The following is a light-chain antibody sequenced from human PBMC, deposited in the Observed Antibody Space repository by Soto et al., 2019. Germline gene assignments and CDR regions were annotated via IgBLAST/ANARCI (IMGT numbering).Light chain of an antibody. CDR2: WAS. CDR3: QQYYSTLS. J-gene: IGKJ1*01. CDR1: QSVLYSSNNKNY. Sequence: DIVMTQSPDSLAVSLRERATIHCKSSQSVLYSSNNKNYLAWYQQTPGHPPNLLIYWASTRESGVPDRLSGSGSGTDFTLTISSLQAEDVAVYYCQQYYSTLSFGQGTKVDIK. V-gene: IGKV4-1*01.